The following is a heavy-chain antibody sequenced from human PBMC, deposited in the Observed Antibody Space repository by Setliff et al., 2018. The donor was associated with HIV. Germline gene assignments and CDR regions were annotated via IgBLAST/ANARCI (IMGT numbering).Heavy chain of an antibody. CDR2: IIPIARAP. CDR1: GGIFNTYG. Sequence: SVKVSCKASGGIFNTYGMNWVRQAPGQGLEWMGGIIPIARAPNYAQRFQDRVTITADESTTTVYMEVRSLKSEDTALYYCARGPLYGYDRGYFDYWGQGTLVTVSS. V-gene: IGHV1-69*13. D-gene: IGHD5-12*01. J-gene: IGHJ4*02. CDR3: ARGPLYGYDRGYFDY.